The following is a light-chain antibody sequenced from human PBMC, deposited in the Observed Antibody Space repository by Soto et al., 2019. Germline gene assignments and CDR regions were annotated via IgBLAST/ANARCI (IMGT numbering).Light chain of an antibody. V-gene: IGKV3-11*01. Sequence: DIVWTQSPGTLSLSPGERATLSCRASQSVSSFYLAWYQQKPGQAPRLLIYDASNRATGIPARFSGSGSGTDFTRTISSLEPEELAVYYCQQRSNWLWTFGQGTKVDIK. CDR2: DAS. CDR1: QSVSSFY. J-gene: IGKJ1*01. CDR3: QQRSNWLWT.